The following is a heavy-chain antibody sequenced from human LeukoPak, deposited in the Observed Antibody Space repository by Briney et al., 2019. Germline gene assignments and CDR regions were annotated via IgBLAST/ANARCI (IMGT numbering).Heavy chain of an antibody. Sequence: ASVKVSCKASEYTFTGYYMHWVRQAPGQGLEWMGWINPNSGGTNYAQKFQGRVTMTRDTSISTAYMELSRLRSDDTAVYYCARDVVGAIYNWFDPWGQGTLVTVSS. CDR2: INPNSGGT. CDR3: ARDVVGAIYNWFDP. V-gene: IGHV1-2*02. J-gene: IGHJ5*02. D-gene: IGHD1-26*01. CDR1: EYTFTGYY.